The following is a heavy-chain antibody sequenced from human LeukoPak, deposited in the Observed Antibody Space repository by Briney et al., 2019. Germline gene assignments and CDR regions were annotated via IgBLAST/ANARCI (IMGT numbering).Heavy chain of an antibody. CDR1: GFTFSSYA. CDR3: AKWNKRWLQLSFLDY. V-gene: IGHV3-23*01. Sequence: GASLRLSCAASGFTFSSYAMSWVRQAPGKGLEWVSAISGSGGSTYYADSVKGRFTISRDNSKNTLYLQMNSLGAEDTAVYYCAKWNKRWLQLSFLDYWGQGTLVTVSS. CDR2: ISGSGGST. D-gene: IGHD5-24*01. J-gene: IGHJ4*02.